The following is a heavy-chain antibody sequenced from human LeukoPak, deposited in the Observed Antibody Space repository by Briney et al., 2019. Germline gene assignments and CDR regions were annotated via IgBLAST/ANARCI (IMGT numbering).Heavy chain of an antibody. D-gene: IGHD6-19*01. J-gene: IGHJ4*02. CDR1: GYTLTELS. V-gene: IGHV1-24*01. CDR3: ATPASRQWLTSVFDY. Sequence: ASVKVSCKVSGYTLTELSMHWVRQAPGKGLEWMGGFDPEDGETIYAQKFQGRVTMTEDTSTDIAYMELSSLRSEDTAVYYCATPASRQWLTSVFDYWGQGTLVTVSS. CDR2: FDPEDGET.